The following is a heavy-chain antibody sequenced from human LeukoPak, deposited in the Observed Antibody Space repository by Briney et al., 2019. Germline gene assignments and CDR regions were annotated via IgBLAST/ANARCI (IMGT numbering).Heavy chain of an antibody. CDR1: GYTLTELY. D-gene: IGHD1-26*01. Sequence: ASVKVSCKVSGYTLTELYMHWVRQAPGKGLEWMGGFDPEDGETIYAQMFQGRVTMSEDTSTDTAYMELSSLRSEDTAVYYCATSSGSYYSLNAFDIWGQGTMVTVSS. V-gene: IGHV1-24*01. CDR2: FDPEDGET. CDR3: ATSSGSYYSLNAFDI. J-gene: IGHJ3*02.